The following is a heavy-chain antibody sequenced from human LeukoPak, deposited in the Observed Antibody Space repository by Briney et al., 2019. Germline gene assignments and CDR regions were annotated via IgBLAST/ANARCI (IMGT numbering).Heavy chain of an antibody. CDR3: ARRVVAANLYRSAWPDY. V-gene: IGHV4-39*01. Sequence: PSETLSLTCTVSTVSGGSISSNDYYWAWIRQPPGKGLEWIGSIYYSGTTYYNPSLKSRVTISVDTSKNKFSLKLSSVTVADTAVYYCARRVVAANLYRSAWPDYWGQGTLVTVSS. D-gene: IGHD6-19*01. CDR1: GGSISSNDYY. CDR2: IYYSGTT. J-gene: IGHJ4*02.